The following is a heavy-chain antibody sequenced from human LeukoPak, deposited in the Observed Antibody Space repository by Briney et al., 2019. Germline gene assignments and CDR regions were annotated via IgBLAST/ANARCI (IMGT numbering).Heavy chain of an antibody. CDR2: IYYSGST. J-gene: IGHJ6*03. CDR3: ASSGHTSWVGFYYYYMDV. CDR1: GGSISSYY. V-gene: IGHV4-59*01. Sequence: SETLSLTCTVSGGSISSYYWSWIRQPPGKGLVWIGYIYYSGSTNYNPSLKSRVTISVDTSKNQFSLKLSSVTAADTAVYYCASSGHTSWVGFYYYYMDVWGKGTTVTVSS. D-gene: IGHD5-12*01.